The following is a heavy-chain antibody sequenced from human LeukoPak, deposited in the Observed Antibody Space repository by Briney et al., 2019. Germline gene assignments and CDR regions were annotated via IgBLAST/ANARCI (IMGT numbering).Heavy chain of an antibody. CDR1: GYTFTSYG. CDR3: ARDDGIIAARYYGMDV. Sequence: ASVKVSCKASGYTFTSYGISWVRQAPGQGLEWMGWINPNSGGTNYAQKFQGWVTMTRDTSISTAYMELSRLRSDDTAVYYCARDDGIIAARYYGMDVWGQGTTVTVSS. J-gene: IGHJ6*02. V-gene: IGHV1-2*04. D-gene: IGHD6-6*01. CDR2: INPNSGGT.